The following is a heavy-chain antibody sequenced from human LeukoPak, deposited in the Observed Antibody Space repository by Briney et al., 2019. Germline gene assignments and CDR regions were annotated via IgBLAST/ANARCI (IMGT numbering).Heavy chain of an antibody. D-gene: IGHD6-19*01. J-gene: IGHJ3*02. CDR2: INAGNGNT. CDR3: ARVIWGVAVAGISDDAFDI. CDR1: GYTFTTYA. V-gene: IGHV1-3*01. Sequence: GASVKISCKASGYTFTTYAIHWVRQAPGQRLEWMGWINAGNGNTKYSQKFQGRVTITRDTSASTAYMELSSLRSEDTAVYYCARVIWGVAVAGISDDAFDIWGQGTMVTVSS.